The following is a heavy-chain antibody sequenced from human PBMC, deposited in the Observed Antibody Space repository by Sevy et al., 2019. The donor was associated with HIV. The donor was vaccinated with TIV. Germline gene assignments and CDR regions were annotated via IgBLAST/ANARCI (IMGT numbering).Heavy chain of an antibody. CDR2: INHSGST. J-gene: IGHJ6*02. D-gene: IGHD2-2*01. CDR3: VRIFSYCSSTSCYLGDYYYYYGMHV. CDR1: GGSFSGYY. Sequence: SETLSLTCAVYGGSFSGYYWSWIRQPPGKGLEWIGEINHSGSTNYNPSLKRRFTISVDTSKNQFYLKLSSVTAAVTAVYYCVRIFSYCSSTSCYLGDYYYYYGMHVWGQGTTVTFSS. V-gene: IGHV4-34*01.